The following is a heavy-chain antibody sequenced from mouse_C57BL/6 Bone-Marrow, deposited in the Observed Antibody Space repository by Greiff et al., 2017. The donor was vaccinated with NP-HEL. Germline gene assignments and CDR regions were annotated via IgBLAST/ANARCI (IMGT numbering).Heavy chain of an antibody. V-gene: IGHV5-16*01. CDR2: INYDGSST. Sequence: EVMLVESEGGLVQPGSSMKLSCTASGFTFSDYYMAWVRQVPEKGLEWVANINYDGSSTYYLDPLKSRFIISRDNAKNILYLQMSSLKSEDTATYYCARDWVFDYWGQGTTLTVSS. CDR1: GFTFSDYY. CDR3: ARDWVFDY. J-gene: IGHJ2*01. D-gene: IGHD4-1*01.